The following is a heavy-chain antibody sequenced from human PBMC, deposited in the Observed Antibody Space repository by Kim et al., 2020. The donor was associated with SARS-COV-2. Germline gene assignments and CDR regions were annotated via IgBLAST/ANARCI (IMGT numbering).Heavy chain of an antibody. D-gene: IGHD1-1*01. CDR2: IYYSGST. CDR3: ARAPGTTWGGGDYYYMDV. V-gene: IGHV4-59*01. CDR1: GGSISSYY. J-gene: IGHJ6*03. Sequence: SETLSLTCTVSGGSISSYYWSWIRQPPGKGLEWIGYIYYSGSTNYNPSLKSRVTISVDTSKNQFSLKLSSVTAADTAVYYCARAPGTTWGGGDYYYMDVWGKGTTVTVSS.